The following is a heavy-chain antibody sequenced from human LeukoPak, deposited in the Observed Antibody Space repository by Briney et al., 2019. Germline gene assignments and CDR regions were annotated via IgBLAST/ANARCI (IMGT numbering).Heavy chain of an antibody. J-gene: IGHJ4*02. D-gene: IGHD3-22*01. CDR3: AKYYYDNSAYKGPFFDY. CDR2: MSHDGRKE. CDR1: GFTFSSYG. V-gene: IGHV3-30*18. Sequence: GGSLRLSCAASGFTFSSYGMHWVRQAPGKGLEWVAVMSHDGRKEYYAEYVKGRFTISRDNSKNTLYLHMNSLRAEDTAVYYCAKYYYDNSAYKGPFFDYWGQGTLVTVSS.